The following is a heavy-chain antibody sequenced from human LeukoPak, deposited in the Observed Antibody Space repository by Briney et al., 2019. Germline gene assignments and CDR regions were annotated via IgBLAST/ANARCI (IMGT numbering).Heavy chain of an antibody. CDR1: GFTFSSYS. J-gene: IGHJ3*02. CDR2: ISSSSSYI. V-gene: IGHV3-21*01. Sequence: GGSLRLSCAASGFTFSSYSMNWVRQAPGKGLEWVSSISSSSSYIYYADSVKGRFTISRDNAKNSLYLQMNSLRAEDTAVYYCARALIFEMATISGGGAFDIWGQGTMVTVSS. CDR3: ARALIFEMATISGGGAFDI. D-gene: IGHD5-24*01.